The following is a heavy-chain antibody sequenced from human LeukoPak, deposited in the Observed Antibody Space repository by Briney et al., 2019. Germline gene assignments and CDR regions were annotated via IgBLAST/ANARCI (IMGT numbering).Heavy chain of an antibody. CDR2: ISSSSSYI. CDR1: GFTFSSYS. D-gene: IGHD3-10*01. CDR3: ARPPRELPHLYYYYYYMDV. J-gene: IGHJ6*03. Sequence: GGSLRLSCAASGFTFSSYSMNWVRQAPGKGLEWVSSISSSSSYIYYADSVKGRFTISRDNSKNTLYLQMNSLRAEDTAVYYCARPPRELPHLYYYYYYMDVWGKGTTVTVSS. V-gene: IGHV3-21*01.